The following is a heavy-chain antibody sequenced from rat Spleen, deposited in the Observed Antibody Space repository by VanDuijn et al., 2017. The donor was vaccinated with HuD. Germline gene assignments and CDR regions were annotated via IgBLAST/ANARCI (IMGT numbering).Heavy chain of an antibody. Sequence: QVQLKESGPGLVQPSQTLSLTCTVSGFSLTSYHVSWVRQPPGKGLEWMGVIWGDGSTAYNSALKSRLSISRDTSKSQVFLKMSSLKTEDTATYYCARGGLGVMDAWGQGASVTVSS. V-gene: IGHV2-32*01. CDR2: IWGDGST. CDR3: ARGGLGVMDA. J-gene: IGHJ4*01. D-gene: IGHD4-1*01. CDR1: GFSLTSYH.